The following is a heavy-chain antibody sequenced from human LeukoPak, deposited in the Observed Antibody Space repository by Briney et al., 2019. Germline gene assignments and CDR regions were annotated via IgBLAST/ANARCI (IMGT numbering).Heavy chain of an antibody. CDR2: INAGNGNT. CDR1: GYTFTSYA. Sequence: ASVKVSCKASGYTFTSYAMHWVRQAPGQRLEWMGWINAGNGNTKYSQKFQGRVTITRDTSASTAYMELSSLRSEDTAVYYCARDLAVTTDWFDPWGQGTLVTVSS. D-gene: IGHD4-17*01. V-gene: IGHV1-3*01. CDR3: ARDLAVTTDWFDP. J-gene: IGHJ5*02.